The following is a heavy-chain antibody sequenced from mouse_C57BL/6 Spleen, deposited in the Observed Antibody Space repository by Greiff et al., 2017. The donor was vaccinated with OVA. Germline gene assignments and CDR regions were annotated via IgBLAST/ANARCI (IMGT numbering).Heavy chain of an antibody. CDR2: IDPETGGT. CDR1: GYTFTDYE. D-gene: IGHD2-3*01. CDR3: TRSGGYYRGFAY. Sequence: QVQLQQSGAELVRPGASVTLSCKASGYTFTDYEMHWVKQTPVHGLEWIGAIDPETGGTAYNQKFKGKVILTADKSSSTAYMELRSLTSEDSAVYYCTRSGGYYRGFAYWGQGTLVTVSA. V-gene: IGHV1-15*01. J-gene: IGHJ3*01.